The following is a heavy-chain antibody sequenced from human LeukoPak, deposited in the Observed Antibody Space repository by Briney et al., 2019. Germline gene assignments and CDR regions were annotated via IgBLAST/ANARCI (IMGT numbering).Heavy chain of an antibody. D-gene: IGHD3-3*01. CDR2: IYSSGST. CDR1: GGSISSYY. Sequence: SETPSLTCTVSGGSISSYYWSWIRQPPGKGLEWIGYIYSSGSTNYNPSLKGRVTISVDTSKNQFSLKLSSVTAADTAVYYCARHVYYDFWSGYYGVDYWGQGTLVTVSS. CDR3: ARHVYYDFWSGYYGVDY. V-gene: IGHV4-59*08. J-gene: IGHJ4*02.